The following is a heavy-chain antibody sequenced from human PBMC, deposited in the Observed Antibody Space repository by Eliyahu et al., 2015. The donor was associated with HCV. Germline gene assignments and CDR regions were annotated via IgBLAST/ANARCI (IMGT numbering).Heavy chain of an antibody. J-gene: IGHJ4*02. D-gene: IGHD2-15*01. V-gene: IGHV3-74*01. CDR1: GFTFNSYW. CDR3: ARDLGFRGFDY. Sequence: EVQLVESGGGVVQPGGSLXLSCAASGFTFNSYWMHWVRQAPGKGLVWVSRINSDGSSTTYADSVKGRFTISRDNAKNTLHLHMDSLTAEDMAMYYCARDLGFRGFDYWGQGTLVTVSS. CDR2: INSDGSST.